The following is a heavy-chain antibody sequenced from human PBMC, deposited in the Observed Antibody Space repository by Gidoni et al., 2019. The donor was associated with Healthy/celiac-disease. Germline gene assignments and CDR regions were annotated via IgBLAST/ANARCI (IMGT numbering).Heavy chain of an antibody. Sequence: VKPSETLSLTCTVSGVSISSYYWSWIRQPPGKGLEWIGYIYYSVSTNYNPSLKSRVTISVDTSKNQFSLKLSSVTAADTAVYYCARGSYSSGWYQGPHWFDPWGQGTLVTVSS. D-gene: IGHD6-19*01. V-gene: IGHV4-59*01. CDR1: GVSISSYY. J-gene: IGHJ5*02. CDR3: ARGSYSSGWYQGPHWFDP. CDR2: IYYSVST.